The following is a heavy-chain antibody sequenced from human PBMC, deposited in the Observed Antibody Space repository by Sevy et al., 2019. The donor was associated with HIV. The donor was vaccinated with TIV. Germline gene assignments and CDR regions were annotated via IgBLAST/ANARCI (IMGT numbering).Heavy chain of an antibody. D-gene: IGHD2-2*01. Sequence: KQSQTVSLTCAISGDSVSSNSAAWNWIRQSPSRGLEWLGRTYYRSKWYNDYAVSVKSRITINPDTSKNQFSLQLNSVTPEDTAVYYCARDPYCSSTSCFNWFDPWGQGTLVTVSS. CDR3: ARDPYCSSTSCFNWFDP. J-gene: IGHJ5*02. CDR2: TYYRSKWYN. V-gene: IGHV6-1*01. CDR1: GDSVSSNSAA.